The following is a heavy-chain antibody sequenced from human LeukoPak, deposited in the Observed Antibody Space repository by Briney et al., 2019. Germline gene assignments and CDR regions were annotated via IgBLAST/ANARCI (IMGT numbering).Heavy chain of an antibody. CDR1: GYTFTSYG. J-gene: IGHJ4*02. Sequence: ASVKVSCKASGYTFTSYGISWVRQAPGQGLEWMGWISADNGNTNYAQKLQGRVTMTTDTSTSTAYMELRSLRSDDTAVYYCARDRTGGWLNCWGREAPVTVSS. CDR2: ISADNGNT. V-gene: IGHV1-18*01. CDR3: ARDRTGGWLNC. D-gene: IGHD6-19*01.